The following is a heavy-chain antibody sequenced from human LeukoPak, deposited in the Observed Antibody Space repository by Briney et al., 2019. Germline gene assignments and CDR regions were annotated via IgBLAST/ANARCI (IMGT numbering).Heavy chain of an antibody. J-gene: IGHJ4*02. CDR1: GGSISSSSYY. Sequence: PSETLSLTCTVSGGSISSSSYYWGWIRQPPGKGLEWVGSISYSGSSHYSSSLKSRVTISVDTSENQFSLKLSSVTAADTAVYYCARHAVVPAPCFDYWGQGTLVTVSS. D-gene: IGHD2-2*01. CDR2: ISYSGSS. CDR3: ARHAVVPAPCFDY. V-gene: IGHV4-39*01.